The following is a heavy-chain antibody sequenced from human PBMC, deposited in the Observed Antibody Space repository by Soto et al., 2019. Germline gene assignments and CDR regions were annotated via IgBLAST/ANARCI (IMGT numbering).Heavy chain of an antibody. CDR2: VSGAGGTT. D-gene: IGHD2-8*01. Sequence: PGGSLRLSCAASGFTFSTYAMSWVRQAPGKGLEWVSAVSGAGGTTYYADPVKGRFTISRDNSKNTLYLQMNSLRAEDTAVYYCATGGTILDYWGQGTLVTVSS. CDR3: ATGGTILDY. V-gene: IGHV3-23*01. CDR1: GFTFSTYA. J-gene: IGHJ4*02.